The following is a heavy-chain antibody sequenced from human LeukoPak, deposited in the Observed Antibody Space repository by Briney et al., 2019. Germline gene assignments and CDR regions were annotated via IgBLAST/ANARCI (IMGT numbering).Heavy chain of an antibody. CDR1: GDSVSSNSVA. CDR3: ARGQFFAFDI. V-gene: IGHV6-1*01. CDR2: TYYRSKWYN. Sequence: SQTLSLTCAISGDSVSSNSVAWDWIRQSPSRGLEWLGRTYYRSKWYNDYAVSVKSRITVTPDTSKNQFSLQLNSVTPEDTAVYYCARGQFFAFDIWGQGTMVTVSS. D-gene: IGHD5-24*01. J-gene: IGHJ3*02.